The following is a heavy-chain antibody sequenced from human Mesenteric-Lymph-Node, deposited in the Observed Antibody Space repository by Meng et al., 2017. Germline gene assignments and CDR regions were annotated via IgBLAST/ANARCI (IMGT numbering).Heavy chain of an antibody. CDR3: ARDGYSYGYDIFDY. CDR2: INHSGST. CDR1: GGSFSGYY. Sequence: QVPLQQWGAAVLKPSETLSLTCAVYGGSFSGYYWSWIRQLPGKGLEWIGEINHSGSTNYNPSLKSRVTISVDTSKNQFSLKLSSVTAADTAVYYCARDGYSYGYDIFDYWGQGTLVTV. D-gene: IGHD5-18*01. V-gene: IGHV4-34*01. J-gene: IGHJ4*02.